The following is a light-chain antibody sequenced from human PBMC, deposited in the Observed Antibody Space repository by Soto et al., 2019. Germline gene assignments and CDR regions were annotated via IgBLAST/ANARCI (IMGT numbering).Light chain of an antibody. CDR2: QST. CDR3: QAWDSSTVV. V-gene: IGLV3-1*01. Sequence: SYELTQPPSVSVSPGQTATITCSGDKLGDKYACWYQHRPGQSPVLVIYQSTKRPSGIPERFSGSNSGTTATLTITGTQALDEADYYCQAWDSSTVVFGGGTKLTVL. J-gene: IGLJ2*01. CDR1: KLGDKY.